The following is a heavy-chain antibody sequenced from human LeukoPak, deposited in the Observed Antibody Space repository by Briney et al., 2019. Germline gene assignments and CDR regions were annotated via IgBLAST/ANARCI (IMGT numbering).Heavy chain of an antibody. CDR1: GFTFSIYD. D-gene: IGHD3-22*01. CDR3: AKSYYDSSGYYHGDY. J-gene: IGHJ4*02. Sequence: GGSLRLSCAASGFTFSIYDMSWVRQAPGKGLEWVSGISGSGVKTYYADSVKGRFTISRDNSKTTVNLQMNGLRAEDTAVYYCAKSYYDSSGYYHGDYWGQGTLVTVSS. V-gene: IGHV3-23*01. CDR2: ISGSGVKT.